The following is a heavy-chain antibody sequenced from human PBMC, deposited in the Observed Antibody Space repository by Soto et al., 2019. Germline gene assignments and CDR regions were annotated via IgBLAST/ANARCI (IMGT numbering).Heavy chain of an antibody. CDR3: ATGFLGLCTGGNCPLDY. CDR2: IWYHGIDK. D-gene: IGHD2-15*01. V-gene: IGHV3-33*07. J-gene: IGHJ4*02. CDR1: GFTFSRQA. Sequence: QVQLVESGGRVVQPERSLRLSCAASGFTFSRQAMHWVRQAPGRGLEWVAVIWYHGIDKYYADSVKGRFTISRDNSKNTVYLQMNSLRGEDTAVYYCATGFLGLCTGGNCPLDYWGQGTLVTVSS.